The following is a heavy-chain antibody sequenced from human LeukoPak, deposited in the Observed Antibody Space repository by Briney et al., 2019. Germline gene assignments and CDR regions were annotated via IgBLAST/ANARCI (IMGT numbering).Heavy chain of an antibody. Sequence: PGGSLRLSCAASGFTFSSYWMHWVRQAPGKGLVWVSHINSDGRSTSYADSVKGRFTISRDNAKNTLYLQMNSPRAEDTAVYYCARSMIFPPDSFDYWGQGTLVTVSS. CDR1: GFTFSSYW. J-gene: IGHJ4*02. V-gene: IGHV3-74*01. CDR3: ARSMIFPPDSFDY. CDR2: INSDGRST. D-gene: IGHD3-22*01.